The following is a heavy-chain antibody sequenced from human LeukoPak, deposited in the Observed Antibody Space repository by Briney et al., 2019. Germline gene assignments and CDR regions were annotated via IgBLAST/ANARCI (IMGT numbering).Heavy chain of an antibody. D-gene: IGHD3-10*01. Sequence: SGGSLRLSCAASGFTFSSYWMSWVRQAPGKGLEWVSYISSLSSTIDYADSVKGRFTISRDNAKDSLYLQLNSLRAEDTAVYYCARQAPGGSGSHFLDYWGQGTLVTV. J-gene: IGHJ4*02. CDR1: GFTFSSYW. CDR2: ISSLSSTI. CDR3: ARQAPGGSGSHFLDY. V-gene: IGHV3-48*04.